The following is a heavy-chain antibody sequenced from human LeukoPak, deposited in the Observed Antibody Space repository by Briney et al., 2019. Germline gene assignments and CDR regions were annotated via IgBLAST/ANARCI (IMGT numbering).Heavy chain of an antibody. CDR2: ISSSSSYI. V-gene: IGHV3-21*01. CDR1: GFTFSSYS. J-gene: IGHJ4*02. Sequence: PGRSLRLSCAASGFTFSSYSMNWVRQAPGKGLEWVSSISSSSSYIYYADSVKGRFTISRDNAKNSLYLQMNSLRAEDTAVCYCARYGEYSSSWYFDYWGQGTLVTVSS. CDR3: ARYGEYSSSWYFDY. D-gene: IGHD6-13*01.